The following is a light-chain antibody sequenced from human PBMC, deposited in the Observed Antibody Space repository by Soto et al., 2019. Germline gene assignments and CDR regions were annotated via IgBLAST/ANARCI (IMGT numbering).Light chain of an antibody. J-gene: IGKJ4*01. Sequence: DIQMTQSPSSLSASVGDRVTITCRASHSISNYLNWYQQKLGKAPKLLIYGASSLQSGVPSRFSGSGSGTDFILISSSLQPEDSATYYCHESNRVPFTFGGGTKLEIK. CDR2: GAS. CDR1: HSISNY. CDR3: HESNRVPFT. V-gene: IGKV1-39*01.